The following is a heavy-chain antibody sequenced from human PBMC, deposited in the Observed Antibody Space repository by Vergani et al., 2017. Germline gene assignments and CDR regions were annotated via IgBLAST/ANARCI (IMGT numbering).Heavy chain of an antibody. CDR1: GGTFSSYA. CDR2: IIPIFGTA. J-gene: IGHJ4*02. D-gene: IGHD3-22*01. Sequence: QVQLVQSGAEVKKPGSSVKVSCKASGGTFSSYAISWVRQAPGQGLEWMGGIIPIFGTANYAQKFQGRVTITADESTSTAYMELSSLRSEDTAVYYCERRGTYMDYDSSGYGDWGQGTLVTVSS. V-gene: IGHV1-69*01. CDR3: ERRGTYMDYDSSGYGD.